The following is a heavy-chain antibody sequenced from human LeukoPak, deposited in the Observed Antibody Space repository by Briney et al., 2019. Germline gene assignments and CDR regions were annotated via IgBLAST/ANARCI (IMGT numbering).Heavy chain of an antibody. CDR1: GFTFSSYW. Sequence: GGSLRLSCAASGFTFSSYWMHWVRQAPGKGLVWVSRIKSDGSNYYADSVKGRFTISRDNSKNTLYLQMKSLRAEDTAVYYCAKDTASAAGQPLYYGMDVWGQGTTVTVSS. CDR2: IKSDGSN. D-gene: IGHD6-13*01. V-gene: IGHV3-74*01. J-gene: IGHJ6*02. CDR3: AKDTASAAGQPLYYGMDV.